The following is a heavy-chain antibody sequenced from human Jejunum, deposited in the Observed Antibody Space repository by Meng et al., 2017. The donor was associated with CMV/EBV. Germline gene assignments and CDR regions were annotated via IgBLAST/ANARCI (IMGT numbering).Heavy chain of an antibody. D-gene: IGHD6-13*01. CDR2: IYYSGNT. V-gene: IGHV4-39*07. CDR1: GGSISDSSYY. CDR3: AREGYTTTVPFKY. Sequence: LQLQESGPGLVKPSETLSLACTVSGGSISDSSYYWGWIRQPPGKGLEWIGSIYYSGNTYYNSSLKSRVTISVDTSKNQFSLKLISVTAADTAVYYCAREGYTTTVPFKYWGQGTLVTVSS. J-gene: IGHJ4*02.